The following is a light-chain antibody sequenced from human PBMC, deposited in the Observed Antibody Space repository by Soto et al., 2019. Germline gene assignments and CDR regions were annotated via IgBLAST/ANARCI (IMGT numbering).Light chain of an antibody. J-gene: IGKJ1*01. CDR2: EAS. Sequence: DIQMTQSPSSLFASVGDRFTITFRASQTSATYINWYQQKSGSAPRLLIYEASGLQSGVPSRFSGSGSGTHFVLTISNFQPEDSATYFCQQTYTNPQTFGQGTKVDIK. CDR1: QTSATY. V-gene: IGKV1-39*01. CDR3: QQTYTNPQT.